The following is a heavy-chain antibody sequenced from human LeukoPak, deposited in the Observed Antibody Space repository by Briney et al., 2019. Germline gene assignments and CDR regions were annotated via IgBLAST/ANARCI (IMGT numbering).Heavy chain of an antibody. V-gene: IGHV3-33*01. D-gene: IGHD2-15*01. CDR3: ARGIVVASPLNGMDV. CDR1: GFTFSSYG. J-gene: IGHJ6*02. CDR2: IWYDGSNK. Sequence: GGSLRLSCAASGFTFSSYGMHWVRQAPGKGLEWVAVIWYDGSNKYYADSVKGRFTISRDNSKNTLYLQMNSLRAEDTAVYYCARGIVVASPLNGMDVWGQGTTVTVSS.